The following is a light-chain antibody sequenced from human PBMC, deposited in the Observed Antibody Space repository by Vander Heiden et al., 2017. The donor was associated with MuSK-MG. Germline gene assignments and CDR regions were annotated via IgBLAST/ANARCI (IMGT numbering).Light chain of an antibody. CDR1: QNIGFY. Sequence: DIQMTQSPPSLSASVGDRVTITCRASQNIGFYLSWFQQRPGKAPNLLIYAASILQSGVPSRFSGSGSGTGFTLTISSLQPEDFATYYCQQTYSTLMFSFGQGTKLEIK. J-gene: IGKJ2*03. CDR3: QQTYSTLMFS. V-gene: IGKV1-39*01. CDR2: AAS.